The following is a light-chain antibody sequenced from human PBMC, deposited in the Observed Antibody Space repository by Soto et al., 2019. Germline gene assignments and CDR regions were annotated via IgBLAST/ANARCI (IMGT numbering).Light chain of an antibody. CDR3: ASWDDSLSGWV. Sequence: QSVLTQPPSASGTPGQRDTISCSGSSSNIGSNYVYWYQQLPGTAPKLLIYRNNQRPSGVPDRFSGSKSGTSASLAISGLRSEDEADYYCASWDDSLSGWVFGGGTKVTVL. J-gene: IGLJ3*02. CDR1: SSNIGSNY. CDR2: RNN. V-gene: IGLV1-47*01.